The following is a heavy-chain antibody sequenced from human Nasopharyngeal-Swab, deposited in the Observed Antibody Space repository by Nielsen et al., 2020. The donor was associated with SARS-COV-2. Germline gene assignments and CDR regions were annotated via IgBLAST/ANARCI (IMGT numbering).Heavy chain of an antibody. J-gene: IGHJ6*02. D-gene: IGHD3-10*01. CDR2: ISSSGSTI. V-gene: IGHV3-48*03. CDR3: ARVGVSLYYYYYGMDV. Sequence: VRQAPGKGLEWVSYISSSGSTIYYADSMKGRFTISRDNAKNSLYLQMNSLRAEDTAVYYCARVGVSLYYYYYGMDVWGQGTTVTVSS.